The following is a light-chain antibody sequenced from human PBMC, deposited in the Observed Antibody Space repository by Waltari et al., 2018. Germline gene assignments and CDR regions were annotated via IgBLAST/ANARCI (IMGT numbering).Light chain of an antibody. J-gene: IGLJ3*02. CDR3: CSYAGGSPRWV. V-gene: IGLV2-23*01. CDR2: EDN. CDR1: SSDVGSHHF. Sequence: QSALTQPASVSGSPGQSITISCPESSSDVGSHHFVSRYQQHPGKAPKVMIYEDNKRPAGLSNRFSGSKSGNTASLTISGLQADDEADYYCCSYAGGSPRWVFGGGTKLTVL.